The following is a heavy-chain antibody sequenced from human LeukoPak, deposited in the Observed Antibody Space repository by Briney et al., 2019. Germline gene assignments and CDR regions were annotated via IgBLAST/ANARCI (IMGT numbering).Heavy chain of an antibody. CDR3: ARARRPSSYLGFQL. CDR1: EFTFSSYW. Sequence: GGSLRLSCAASEFTFSSYWMSWVRQAPGKGLEWVANINQDGTDKYYVESVKGRFTISRDNAKNSLYLQMNSLRAEDTAVYYCARARRPSSYLGFQLWGQGTLVTVSS. CDR2: INQDGTDK. J-gene: IGHJ1*01. D-gene: IGHD6-13*01. V-gene: IGHV3-7*01.